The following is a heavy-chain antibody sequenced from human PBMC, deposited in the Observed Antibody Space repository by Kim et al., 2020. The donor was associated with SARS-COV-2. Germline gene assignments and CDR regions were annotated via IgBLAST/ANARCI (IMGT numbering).Heavy chain of an antibody. V-gene: IGHV4-39*01. CDR3: ARSIVGVKGAFDI. CDR1: GGSISSSSYY. CDR2: ISYSGST. Sequence: SETLSLTCTISGGSISSSSYYWGWIRQPPGKGLEWIGSISYSGSTYYNPSLKSRVTISVDTSKNQFSLKLSSVTAADTAVYYCARSIVGVKGAFDIWGQGTMVTVSS. D-gene: IGHD1-26*01. J-gene: IGHJ3*02.